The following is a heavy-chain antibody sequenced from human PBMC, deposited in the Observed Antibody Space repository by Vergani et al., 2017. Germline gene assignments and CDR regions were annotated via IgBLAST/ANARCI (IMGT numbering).Heavy chain of an antibody. V-gene: IGHV3-73*01. J-gene: IGHJ6*04. D-gene: IGHD3-3*01. CDR2: IRSKANSYAT. CDR3: YYDFWAGYESGDV. CDR1: GFTFSGSA. Sequence: EVQLVESGGGLVQPGGSLKLSCAASGFTFSGSAMHWVRQASGKGLEWVGRIRSKANSYATAYAASVKGRFTISRDDSKNTAYLQMNSLKTEDTAVYYCYYDFWAGYESGDVWGKGTTVTVSS.